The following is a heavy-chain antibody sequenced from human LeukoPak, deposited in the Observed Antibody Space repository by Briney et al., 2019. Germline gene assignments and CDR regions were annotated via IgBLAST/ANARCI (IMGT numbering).Heavy chain of an antibody. CDR1: GFTFSSYS. V-gene: IGHV3-21*01. CDR2: ISSSSSYI. Sequence: GGSLRLSCAASGFTFSSYSMNWVRQAPGKGLGWVSSISSSSSYIYYADSVKGRFTISRDNAKNSLYLQMNSLRAEDTAVYYCARDDLRLGRSGWYCFDYWGQGTLVTVSS. CDR3: ARDDLRLGRSGWYCFDY. D-gene: IGHD6-19*01. J-gene: IGHJ4*02.